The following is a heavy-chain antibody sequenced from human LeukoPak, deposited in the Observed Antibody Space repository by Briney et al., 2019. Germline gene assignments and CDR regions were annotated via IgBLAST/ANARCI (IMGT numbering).Heavy chain of an antibody. CDR2: ISGSGGGT. CDR3: ARDLGEVIDY. D-gene: IGHD3-10*01. J-gene: IGHJ4*02. Sequence: GGSLRLSCAASGFTFSSYAMSWVRQAPGKGLEWVSAISGSGGGTYYADSVKGRFTISRDNSKNTLYLQMNSLRAEDTAVYYCARDLGEVIDYWGQGTLVTVSS. V-gene: IGHV3-23*01. CDR1: GFTFSSYA.